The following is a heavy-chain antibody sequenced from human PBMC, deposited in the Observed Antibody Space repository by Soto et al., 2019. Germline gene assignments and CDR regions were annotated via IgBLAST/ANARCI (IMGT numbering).Heavy chain of an antibody. D-gene: IGHD6-19*01. Sequence: ASVNVSCKASGYTFTSYDINWVRQATGQGLEWMGWMNPNSGNTGYAQKFQGRVTMTGNTSISTAYMELSSLRSEDTAVYYCARAVAGTSYYYYGMDVWGQGTTVTVSS. V-gene: IGHV1-8*01. CDR1: GYTFTSYD. CDR3: ARAVAGTSYYYYGMDV. J-gene: IGHJ6*02. CDR2: MNPNSGNT.